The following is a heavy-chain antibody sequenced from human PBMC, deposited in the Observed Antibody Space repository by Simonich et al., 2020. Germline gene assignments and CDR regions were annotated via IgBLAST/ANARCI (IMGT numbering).Heavy chain of an antibody. CDR2: ISWNGGSI. V-gene: IGHV3-9*01. D-gene: IGHD6-13*01. Sequence: EVQLVESGGGLVQPGRSLRLSCAASGFTFDDYALHWVRKAPGKGLEWVSGISWNGGSIGYADSVKGRFTISRDNAKNSLYLQMNSLRAEDTALYYCAKDVAAAGTEYFQHWGQGTLVTVSS. CDR3: AKDVAAAGTEYFQH. CDR1: GFTFDDYA. J-gene: IGHJ1*01.